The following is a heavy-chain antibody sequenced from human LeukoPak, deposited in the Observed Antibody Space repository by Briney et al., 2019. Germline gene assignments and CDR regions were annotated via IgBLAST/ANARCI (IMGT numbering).Heavy chain of an antibody. J-gene: IGHJ4*02. Sequence: ASETLSLTCTVSGGSISSSNSYWGWIRQPPGKGLEWVGSIFYSGSTFYNPSLKSRVTISVDTSKNQFSLKLSSVTAADTAVYYCARGVGATFGNWGQGTLVTVSS. CDR2: IFYSGST. CDR1: GGSISSSNSY. D-gene: IGHD1-26*01. V-gene: IGHV4-39*01. CDR3: ARGVGATFGN.